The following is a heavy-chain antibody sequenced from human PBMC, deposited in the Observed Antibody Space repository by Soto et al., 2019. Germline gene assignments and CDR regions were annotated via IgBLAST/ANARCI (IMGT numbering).Heavy chain of an antibody. CDR2: IIPLFGTP. V-gene: IGHV1-69*01. CDR1: GGIFSTYA. CDR3: ARDRDDYGSGNYYNRIDF. J-gene: IGHJ4*02. D-gene: IGHD3-10*01. Sequence: QVQLVQSGAEVKKPGSSVKVSCKASGGIFSTYAISWLRQAPGPGLEWMGGIIPLFGTPNYAQRFQGRVTITADESTSTAYMELSRLRSDDTAVYYCARDRDDYGSGNYYNRIDFWGQGTLVTVSS.